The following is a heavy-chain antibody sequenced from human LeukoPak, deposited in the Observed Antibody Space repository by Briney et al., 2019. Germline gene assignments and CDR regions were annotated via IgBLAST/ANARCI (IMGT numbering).Heavy chain of an antibody. CDR1: GFTFSRYY. CDR2: IKQDGSEK. J-gene: IGHJ2*01. V-gene: IGHV3-7*01. Sequence: GGSLRLSCAASGFTFSRYYMTWVRQAPGKGLEWVANIKQDGSEKFYVDSVKGRFTISRDNAKNSLFLQMNSLRAEDTAVYYCVRWIASGSGIYWYFDVWGRGTLVTVSS. D-gene: IGHD1-26*01. CDR3: VRWIASGSGIYWYFDV.